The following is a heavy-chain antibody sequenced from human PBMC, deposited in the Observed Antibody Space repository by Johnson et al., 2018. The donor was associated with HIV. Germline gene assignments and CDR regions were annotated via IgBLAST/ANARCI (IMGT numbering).Heavy chain of an antibody. V-gene: IGHV3-7*01. CDR2: IKQDGSEK. CDR1: GFTFSSYW. Sequence: VQLVESGGGLVQPGGSLRLSCAASGFTFSSYWMSWVRQAPGKGLEWVANIKQDGSEKYYVDSVKGRFTISRDNAKNSLYLQMNRLRAEDTAVYYCASPEGYYDSPDALDIWGQGTKVTVSS. D-gene: IGHD3-22*01. CDR3: ASPEGYYDSPDALDI. J-gene: IGHJ3*02.